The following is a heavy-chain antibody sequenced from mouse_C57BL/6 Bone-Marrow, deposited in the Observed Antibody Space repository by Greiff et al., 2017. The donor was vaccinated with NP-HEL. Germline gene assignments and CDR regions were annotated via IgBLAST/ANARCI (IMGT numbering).Heavy chain of an antibody. CDR2: INPDSSTI. Sequence: AAEGVDFSRYWMRWVRRAPGKGLEWIGEINPDSSTINYAPSLKDKFIISRDNAKNTLYLQMSKVRSEDTALYYCARDRAYYFDYWGQGTTLTVSS. V-gene: IGHV4-1*01. CDR1: GVDFSRYW. J-gene: IGHJ2*01. CDR3: ARDRAYYFDY. D-gene: IGHD3-3*01.